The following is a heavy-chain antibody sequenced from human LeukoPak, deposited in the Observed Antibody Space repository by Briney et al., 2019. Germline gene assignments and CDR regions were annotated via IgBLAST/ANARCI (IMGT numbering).Heavy chain of an antibody. J-gene: IGHJ4*02. D-gene: IGHD3-16*01. CDR3: ARGQMGYDYVWGSASPVYFDY. Sequence: SETLSLTCAVSGGSIHSSSYYWVWVRPPPGKGLEGDGSIYYSGSYYYNPTLRSRVSISVDKSKFHLSLSLVTATAADAAVYYCARGQMGYDYVWGSASPVYFDYWGQGTLVSVP. CDR1: GGSIHSSSYY. CDR2: IYYSGSY. V-gene: IGHV4-39*07.